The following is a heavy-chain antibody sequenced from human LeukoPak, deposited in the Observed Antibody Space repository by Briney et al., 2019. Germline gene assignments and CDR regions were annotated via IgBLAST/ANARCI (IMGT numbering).Heavy chain of an antibody. V-gene: IGHV3-7*01. J-gene: IGHJ4*02. D-gene: IGHD4-17*01. CDR2: IKQDGSEK. CDR3: ARDLGAHDYGDYEGY. CDR1: GFTFSSYC. Sequence: TGGSLRLSCAASGFTFSSYCMSWVRQAPGKGLEWVANIKQDGSEKYYVDSVKGRFTISRDNAKNSLYLQMNSLRAEDTAVYYCARDLGAHDYGDYEGYWGQGTLVTVSS.